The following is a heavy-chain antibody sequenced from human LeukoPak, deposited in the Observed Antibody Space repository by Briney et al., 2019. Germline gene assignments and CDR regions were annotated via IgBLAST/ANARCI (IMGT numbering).Heavy chain of an antibody. CDR1: GYTFTSYY. J-gene: IGHJ5*02. CDR2: INPSGGST. CDR3: ARVARGGLSDNWFDP. Sequence: ASVKVSCKASGYTFTSYYMHWVRQAPGQGLEWMGIINPSGGSTSYAQKFQGRVTMTRDMSTSTVYMELSSLRSEDTAVYYCARVARGGLSDNWFDPWGQGTLVTVSS. V-gene: IGHV1-46*01. D-gene: IGHD5-12*01.